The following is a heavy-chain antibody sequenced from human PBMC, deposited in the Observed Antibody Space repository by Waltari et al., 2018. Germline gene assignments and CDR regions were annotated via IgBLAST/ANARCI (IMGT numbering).Heavy chain of an antibody. CDR3: ARWQQWPVRAFDY. J-gene: IGHJ4*02. V-gene: IGHV3-53*01. Sequence: EVQLVASGGGLIQPGGSVTTSCAASGFLVSSHYMSWVRQAPGRGLEWVSLIYSGGSTYYADSVKGRFTISRDNSKNTLYLQMDSLSVEDTAVYYCARWQQWPVRAFDYWGQGTLVTVSS. D-gene: IGHD6-19*01. CDR1: GFLVSSHY. CDR2: IYSGGST.